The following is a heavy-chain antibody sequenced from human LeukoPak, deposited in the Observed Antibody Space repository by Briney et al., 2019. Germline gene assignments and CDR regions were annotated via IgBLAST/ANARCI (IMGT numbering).Heavy chain of an antibody. CDR3: ARGGEYSYGLFDF. D-gene: IGHD5-18*01. V-gene: IGHV3-23*01. Sequence: QSGGSLRLSCAASGFTFSSSAMSWVRQAPGKGLEWVSAISNNGGYTYYADSVKGRFTISRDSAKNTLYLQMNSLTAEDTAVYYCARGGEYSYGLFDFWGQGTLVTVSS. CDR1: GFTFSSSA. CDR2: ISNNGGYT. J-gene: IGHJ4*02.